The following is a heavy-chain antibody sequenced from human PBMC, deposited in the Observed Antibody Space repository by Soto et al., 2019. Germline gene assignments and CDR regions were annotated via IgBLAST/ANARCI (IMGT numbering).Heavy chain of an antibody. V-gene: IGHV4-59*01. CDR3: ARDMPYVAVSLAGCDY. D-gene: IGHD6-19*01. CDR1: GDSITGSY. Sequence: QVQLRESGPGLVKPSETLSLTCTVSGDSITGSYWSWIRQPPGKTLEWIGYIYHSGTTTYNPSLKSRVSISVDTSKTQFSLRLTSVIAADTALYYCARDMPYVAVSLAGCDYWGQGILVTVSS. J-gene: IGHJ4*02. CDR2: IYHSGTT.